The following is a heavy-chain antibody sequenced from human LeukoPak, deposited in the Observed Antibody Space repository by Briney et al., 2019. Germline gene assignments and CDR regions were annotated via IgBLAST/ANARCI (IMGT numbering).Heavy chain of an antibody. V-gene: IGHV3-53*01. J-gene: IGHJ4*02. CDR1: RFTVSSNY. D-gene: IGHD1-14*01. Sequence: SGKSLRLSCAASRFTVSSNYMSWVRQAPGKGLEWVSVIHDGGSTYYADSVKGRFTISRDNSKNTVYLQMNSLGAGDTAVYYCARTHPTGYFDYWGQGTLVTVSS. CDR2: IHDGGST. CDR3: ARTHPTGYFDY.